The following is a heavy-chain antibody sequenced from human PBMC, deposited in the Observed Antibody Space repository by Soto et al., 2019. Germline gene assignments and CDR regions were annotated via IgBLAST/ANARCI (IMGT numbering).Heavy chain of an antibody. J-gene: IGHJ4*02. CDR2: IYRTGST. V-gene: IGHV4-4*02. CDR1: GGSFTSNNW. CDR3: ESRDPGTSVDY. D-gene: IGHD1-7*01. Sequence: PSETLSLTCAVSGGSFTSNNWWTRVRQPPGQGLEWIGEIYRTGSTNYNPSLKSRVTISLDKSENQFSLKVTSLTAADTAVYYCESRDPGTSVDYWGQGTLVTVSS.